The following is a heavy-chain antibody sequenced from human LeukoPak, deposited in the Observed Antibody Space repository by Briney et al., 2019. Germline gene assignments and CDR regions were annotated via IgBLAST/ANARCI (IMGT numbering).Heavy chain of an antibody. CDR3: ARCPADGGTIRSWFDP. V-gene: IGHV1-2*06. D-gene: IGHD2-15*01. CDR2: INPNSGGT. CDR1: GYTFTGYY. Sequence: ASVKVSCKASGYTFTGYYMHWVRQAPGQGLEWMGRINPNSGGTNYAQKFQGRVTMTRDTSISTAYMELSRLRSDDTAVYYCARCPADGGTIRSWFDPWGQGTLVTVSS. J-gene: IGHJ5*02.